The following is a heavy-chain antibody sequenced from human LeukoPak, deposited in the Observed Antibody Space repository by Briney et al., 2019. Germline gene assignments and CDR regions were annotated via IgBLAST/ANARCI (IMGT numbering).Heavy chain of an antibody. V-gene: IGHV4-59*08. CDR2: IYYSGST. D-gene: IGHD3-3*01. CDR1: GGSISIYY. CDR3: ARSTIFGVAPYYFDY. Sequence: SETLSLTCTVSGGSISIYYWSWIRQPPGKGLEWIGYIYYSGSTNYNPSLKSRVTISVDTSKNQFSLKLSSVTAADTAVYYCARSTIFGVAPYYFDYWGQGTLVTVSS. J-gene: IGHJ4*02.